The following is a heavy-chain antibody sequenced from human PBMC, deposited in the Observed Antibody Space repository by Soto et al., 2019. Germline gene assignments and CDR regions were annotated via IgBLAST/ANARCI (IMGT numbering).Heavy chain of an antibody. Sequence: QMQLVQSGPEVKKPGTSVKVSCKASGFTFTSSAVQWVRQARGQRLEWIGWIVVGSGNTNYAQKFQERVTITRDMSTSTAYMELCSLRSEDTAVYYCAADGRDYYDGSGYSDYWGQGTLVTVSS. CDR1: GFTFTSSA. CDR2: IVVGSGNT. V-gene: IGHV1-58*01. J-gene: IGHJ4*02. CDR3: AADGRDYYDGSGYSDY. D-gene: IGHD3-22*01.